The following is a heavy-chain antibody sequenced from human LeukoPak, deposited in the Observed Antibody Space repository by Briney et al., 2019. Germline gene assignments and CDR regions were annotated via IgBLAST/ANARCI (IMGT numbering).Heavy chain of an antibody. CDR2: ISNDGRNT. D-gene: IGHD3-10*01. V-gene: IGHV3-74*01. Sequence: PGGSLRPSCTASGFTFTSSWMRWVRQVPGKWLMWVSRISNDGRNTNHADSVKGPPTTSRDHANNTVYLKVNSLRAENTAVYSCARNGGSWSYCIYWGQETLVTVSS. CDR1: GFTFTSSW. CDR3: ARNGGSWSYCIY. J-gene: IGHJ4*02.